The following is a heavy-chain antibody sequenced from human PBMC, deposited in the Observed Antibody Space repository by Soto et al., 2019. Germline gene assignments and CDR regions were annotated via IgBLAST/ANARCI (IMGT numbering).Heavy chain of an antibody. V-gene: IGHV4-34*01. J-gene: IGHJ4*02. CDR1: GGSFSGYY. CDR3: ARVCGGGCYDY. Sequence: PSETLSLTCAVYGGSFSGYYWSWIRQPPGKGLEWIGEINHSGSTNYNPSLKSRVTISVDTSKNQFSLKLSSVTAADTAVYYCARVCGGGCYDYWGQGNLVTVSS. D-gene: IGHD2-21*02. CDR2: INHSGST.